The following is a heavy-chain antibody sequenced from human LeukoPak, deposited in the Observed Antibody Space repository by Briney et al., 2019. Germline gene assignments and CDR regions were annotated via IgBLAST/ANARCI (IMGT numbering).Heavy chain of an antibody. J-gene: IGHJ4*02. CDR3: ARVNPEVAGSPFDY. V-gene: IGHV3-33*01. D-gene: IGHD6-19*01. Sequence: GGSLRLSCAASGFTFSSYGMHWVRQAPGKGLEWVAVIWYDGSNKYYADSVKGRFTISRDNAKNSLYLQMNSLRAEDTAVYYCARVNPEVAGSPFDYWGQGTLVTVSS. CDR2: IWYDGSNK. CDR1: GFTFSSYG.